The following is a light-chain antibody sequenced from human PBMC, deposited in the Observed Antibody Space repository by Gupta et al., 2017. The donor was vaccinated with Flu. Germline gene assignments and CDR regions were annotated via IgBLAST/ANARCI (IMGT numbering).Light chain of an antibody. CDR2: EVT. J-gene: IGLJ1*01. CDR3: ALYTRVKSYV. V-gene: IGLV2-14*01. Sequence: QSALTQPASVSGSSGQSITISCTGATSDVGDFNFVSWYQQFPGKAPQLVIYEVTNRPSGTSHRFSGSRSANAAFLTISGLQADDEADYYCALYTRVKSYVFGSGTRVSV. CDR1: TSDVGDFNF.